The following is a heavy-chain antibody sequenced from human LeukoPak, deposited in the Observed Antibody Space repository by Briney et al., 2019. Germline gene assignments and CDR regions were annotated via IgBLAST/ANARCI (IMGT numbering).Heavy chain of an antibody. Sequence: SETLSLTCAVSGGSISSGGYSWSWIRQPPGKGLEWIGYIYHSGSTYYNPSLKSRVTISVDRSKNQFSLKLSSVTAADTALYYCARGEYGSGSYQFDYWGQGTLVTVSS. CDR1: GGSISSGGYS. CDR3: ARGEYGSGSYQFDY. CDR2: IYHSGST. D-gene: IGHD3-10*01. J-gene: IGHJ4*02. V-gene: IGHV4-30-2*01.